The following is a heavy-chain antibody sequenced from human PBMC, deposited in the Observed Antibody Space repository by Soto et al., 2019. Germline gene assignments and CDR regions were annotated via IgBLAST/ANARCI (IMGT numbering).Heavy chain of an antibody. J-gene: IGHJ4*02. CDR1: GFIFSSYA. V-gene: IGHV3-23*01. CDR2: ITGSVGST. Sequence: PVGSLRLSCAASGFIFSSYAMSWVRQAPGKGLEWVSTITGSVGSTYYADSVKGRFTISRDNSKNTLYLQMNSLRAEDTAVYYCAKDRDIRQWLAKWDFDYWGQGTLVTVSS. D-gene: IGHD6-19*01. CDR3: AKDRDIRQWLAKWDFDY.